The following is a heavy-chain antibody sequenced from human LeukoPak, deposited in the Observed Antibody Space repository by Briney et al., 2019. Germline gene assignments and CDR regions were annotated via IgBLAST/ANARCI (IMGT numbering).Heavy chain of an antibody. Sequence: SETLSLTCTVSGGSISSYYWSWIRQPPGKGLEWIGYIYYSGSTNYNPSLKSRVTISVDTSKNQYSLKLSSVTAADTAVYYCARGTPYYDFWSGLAADYWGQGTLVTVSS. J-gene: IGHJ4*02. V-gene: IGHV4-59*01. CDR1: GGSISSYY. CDR3: ARGTPYYDFWSGLAADY. CDR2: IYYSGST. D-gene: IGHD3-3*01.